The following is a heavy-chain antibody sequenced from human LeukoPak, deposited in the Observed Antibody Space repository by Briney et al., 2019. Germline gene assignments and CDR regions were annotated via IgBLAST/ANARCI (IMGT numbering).Heavy chain of an antibody. CDR3: ARGRFLEWFLIDY. V-gene: IGHV3-74*01. CDR1: GLTFSSYW. Sequence: GGSLRLSCAASGLTFSSYWMHWVRQAPGKGLVWVSRINSDGSSTSYADSVKGRFTISRDNAKNTLYLQMNSLRAEDTAVYYCARGRFLEWFLIDYWGQGTLVTVSS. CDR2: INSDGSST. J-gene: IGHJ4*02. D-gene: IGHD3-3*01.